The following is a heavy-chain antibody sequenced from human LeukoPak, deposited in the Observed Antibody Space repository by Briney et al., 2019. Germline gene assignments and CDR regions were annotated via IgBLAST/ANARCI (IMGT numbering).Heavy chain of an antibody. CDR1: GFTFKTYT. CDR3: ARRRGIAAAEEH. V-gene: IGHV3-21*01. J-gene: IGHJ1*01. CDR2: ISSSSSYI. Sequence: PGGSLRLSCAASGFTFKTYTMHWVRQAPGMGLEWVSSISSSSSYIFYADSVKGRFTISRDNAKNSLYLQMSSLRAEDAAVYYCARRRGIAAAEEHWGQGTLVTVSS. D-gene: IGHD6-13*01.